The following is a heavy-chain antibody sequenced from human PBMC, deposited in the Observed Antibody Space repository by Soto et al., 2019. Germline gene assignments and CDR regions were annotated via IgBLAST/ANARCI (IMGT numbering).Heavy chain of an antibody. D-gene: IGHD1-20*01. CDR1: GFSLTTRDVG. J-gene: IGHJ4*02. V-gene: IGHV2-5*02. Sequence: QITLEESGPPLVKPTQTLPLTCAFSGFSLTTRDVGVGWIRQPPGKALEWLALIYWDDDERYSPSLKSRLTIPKDLPKNPVVLTMTRMDPVDPATYYRVRASGGVNSAHFDYWGQGTLVTVSS. CDR2: IYWDDDE. CDR3: VRASGGVNSAHFDY.